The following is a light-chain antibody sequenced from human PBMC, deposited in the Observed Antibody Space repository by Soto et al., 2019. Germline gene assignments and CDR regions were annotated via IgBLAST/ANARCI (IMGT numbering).Light chain of an antibody. CDR3: QQYNSWPPYT. V-gene: IGKV3-15*01. CDR1: QSISSN. CDR2: GTS. Sequence: EIVMTQSPATLSVSPGERATPSCRASQSISSNLAWYQQKPGQAPRLLIYGTSTRATGIPDRFSGSGSGTEFTLTISSLQSEDFAIYYCQQYNSWPPYTFGQGTNLEIK. J-gene: IGKJ2*01.